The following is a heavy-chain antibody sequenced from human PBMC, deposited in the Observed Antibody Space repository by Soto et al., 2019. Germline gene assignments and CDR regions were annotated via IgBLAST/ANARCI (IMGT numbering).Heavy chain of an antibody. J-gene: IGHJ4*02. D-gene: IGHD2-21*01. CDR1: GFTFGDYD. Sequence: QVQLVESGGGVVQPGRSLRLSCVASGFTFGDYDMHWVRQAPGKGLEWVALISYDGNKKYYADSVKGRFTISRDNSKSTLYLHMNSLRAEDTAVYFWARAGMVVIYYFANWGQGTLVTVSS. V-gene: IGHV3-30*03. CDR3: ARAGMVVIYYFAN. CDR2: ISYDGNKK.